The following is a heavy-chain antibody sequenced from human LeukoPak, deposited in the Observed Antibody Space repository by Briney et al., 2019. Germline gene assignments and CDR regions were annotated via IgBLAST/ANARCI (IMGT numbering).Heavy chain of an antibody. D-gene: IGHD3-22*01. J-gene: IGHJ4*02. CDR2: MNPNSGNT. CDR1: GYTFTSYD. V-gene: IGHV1-8*01. Sequence: ASVKVSCKASGYTFTSYDINWVRQATGQGREWMGWMNPNSGNTGYAQKFQGRVTMTRNTSISTAYMELSSLRSEDTAVYYCARVRQLYYYDSSGLDYWGQGTLVTVSS. CDR3: ARVRQLYYYDSSGLDY.